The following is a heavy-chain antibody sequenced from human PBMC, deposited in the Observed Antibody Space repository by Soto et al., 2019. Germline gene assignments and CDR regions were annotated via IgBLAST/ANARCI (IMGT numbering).Heavy chain of an antibody. CDR3: ARGTFYYDSE. CDR2: IRPHNGNT. J-gene: IGHJ4*02. Sequence: QVQLVQSGAEVKKPGASVKISCKASGYIFTNYGITWVRQAPGQGLEWMGWIRPHNGNTSYSQRLQGRVTMTTDTSATTAYMELTGLRSDDTAVYYCARGTFYYDSEWGQGTLVTFSS. CDR1: GYIFTNYG. V-gene: IGHV1-18*01. D-gene: IGHD3-22*01.